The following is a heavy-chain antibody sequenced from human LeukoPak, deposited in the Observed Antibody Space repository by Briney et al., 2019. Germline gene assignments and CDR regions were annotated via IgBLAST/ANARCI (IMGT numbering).Heavy chain of an antibody. CDR1: GYTLTELS. J-gene: IGHJ4*02. V-gene: IGHV1-24*01. CDR3: ATLLYSSGWYYFDY. D-gene: IGHD6-19*01. CDR2: FDPEDGET. Sequence: ASVKVSCKVSGYTLTELSVHWVRQAPGKGLEWMGGFDPEDGETIYAQKFQGRVTMTEDTSTDTAYMELSSLRSEDTAVYYCATLLYSSGWYYFDYWGQGTLVTVSS.